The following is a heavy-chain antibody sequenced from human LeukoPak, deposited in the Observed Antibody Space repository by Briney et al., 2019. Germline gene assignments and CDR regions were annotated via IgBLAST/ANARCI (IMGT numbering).Heavy chain of an antibody. Sequence: ASVKVSCKASGGTFSSYAISWVRQAPGQGLEWMGGIIPIFGTANYAQKFQGRITITADESTSTAYMELSSLRSEDTAVYYCARGPVDGYGDWGKGTLVTVSS. CDR1: GGTFSSYA. D-gene: IGHD4-17*01. CDR3: ARGPVDGYGD. V-gene: IGHV1-69*13. CDR2: IIPIFGTA. J-gene: IGHJ4*02.